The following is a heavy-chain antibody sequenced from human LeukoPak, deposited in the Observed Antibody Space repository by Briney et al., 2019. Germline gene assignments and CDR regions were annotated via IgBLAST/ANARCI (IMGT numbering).Heavy chain of an antibody. D-gene: IGHD4/OR15-4a*01. V-gene: IGHV1-2*02. J-gene: IGHJ6*04. Sequence: ASVKVSCKASGYTFTGYYMHWVRQAPGQGLEWMGWINPNSGGTNYAQKFQGRVTMTRDTSISTAYMELSRLRSDDTAVYYCAREGSDRYGGNPRLDVWGKGTTVTVSS. CDR3: AREGSDRYGGNPRLDV. CDR2: INPNSGGT. CDR1: GYTFTGYY.